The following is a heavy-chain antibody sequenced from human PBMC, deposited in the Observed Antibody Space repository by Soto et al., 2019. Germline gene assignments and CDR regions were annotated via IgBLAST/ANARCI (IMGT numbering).Heavy chain of an antibody. J-gene: IGHJ4*02. CDR3: ARRWGRTFDY. V-gene: IGHV4-59*08. CDR1: GGSISSYY. D-gene: IGHD7-27*01. CDR2: IYYSGST. Sequence: LSLTCTVSGGSISSYYWSWIRQPPGKGLEWIGYIYYSGSTNYNPSLKSRVTISVDTSKNQFPLKLSSVTAADTAVYYCARRWGRTFDYWGQGTLVTVSS.